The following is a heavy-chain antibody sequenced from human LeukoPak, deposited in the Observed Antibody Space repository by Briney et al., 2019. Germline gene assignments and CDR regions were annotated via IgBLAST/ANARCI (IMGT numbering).Heavy chain of an antibody. Sequence: KPSETLSLTCTVSGGSISSYYWGSIRQPPGKGLEWIGYIYYSGSTHYNPSLKSRVTLSVDTSLNQFSLNLNSGTAADTAVYYCASSGTPSSWYEFDCWGQGTLVTVSS. CDR3: ASSGTPSSWYEFDC. CDR2: IYYSGST. J-gene: IGHJ4*02. V-gene: IGHV4-59*01. D-gene: IGHD6-13*01. CDR1: GGSISSYY.